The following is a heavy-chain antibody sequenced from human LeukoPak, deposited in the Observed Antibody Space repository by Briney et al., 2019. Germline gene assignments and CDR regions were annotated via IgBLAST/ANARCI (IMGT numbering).Heavy chain of an antibody. D-gene: IGHD3-10*01. V-gene: IGHV3-23*01. J-gene: IGHJ5*02. Sequence: GGSLRLSCAASGFTFSSYAMSWVRQAPGKGLEWVSAISGSGGSTYYADSVKGRFTISRDNSKNTLYLQMNSLRAEDAAVYYCAKDSNYYGSGSYENNWFDPWGQGTLVTVSS. CDR2: ISGSGGST. CDR1: GFTFSSYA. CDR3: AKDSNYYGSGSYENNWFDP.